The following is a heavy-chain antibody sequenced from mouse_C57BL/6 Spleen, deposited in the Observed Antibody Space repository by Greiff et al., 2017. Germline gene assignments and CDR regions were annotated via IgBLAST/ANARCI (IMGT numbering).Heavy chain of an antibody. Sequence: EVKLMESGGGLVKPGGSLKLSCAASGFTFSDYRMHWVRQAPEKGLEWVAYISSGSSTIYYADTVKGRFTISRDNAKNTLFLQMTSLRSEDTAMYYCARRYWYFDVWGTGTTVTVSS. CDR3: ARRYWYFDV. J-gene: IGHJ1*03. V-gene: IGHV5-17*01. CDR2: ISSGSSTI. CDR1: GFTFSDYR.